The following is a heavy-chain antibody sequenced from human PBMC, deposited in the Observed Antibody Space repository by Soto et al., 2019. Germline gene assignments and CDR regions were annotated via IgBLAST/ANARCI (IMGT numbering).Heavy chain of an antibody. J-gene: IGHJ4*02. CDR2: INYRGTT. V-gene: IGHV4-31*03. CDR3: ARDAPGAAPY. CDR1: GGPVINGDSY. D-gene: IGHD6-13*01. Sequence: QVQLQESGPGLVKPSQTLSLTCTVSGGPVINGDSYLNWIRQHPEKGLEWMGYINYRGTTNYIAALKSRILISVDTSKIQSSLRLTSVTAADTAVYYCARDAPGAAPYWGQGTLVTVSS.